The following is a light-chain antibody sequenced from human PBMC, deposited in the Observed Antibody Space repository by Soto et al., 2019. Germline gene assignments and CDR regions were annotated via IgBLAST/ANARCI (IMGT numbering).Light chain of an antibody. V-gene: IGLV2-23*02. J-gene: IGLJ1*01. CDR1: SSDVGSYNL. CDR3: CSYAGSRDV. Sequence: QSALTQPASVSGSPGQSITISGTGTSSDVGSYNLVSWYQQHPGKAPKLMIYEVSKRPSGVSNRFSGSKSGNTASLTISGLQAEDEADYYCCSYAGSRDVFGTGTKVTVL. CDR2: EVS.